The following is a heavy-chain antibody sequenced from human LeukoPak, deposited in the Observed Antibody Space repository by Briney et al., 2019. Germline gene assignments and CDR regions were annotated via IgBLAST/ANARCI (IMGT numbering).Heavy chain of an antibody. D-gene: IGHD2-21*01. CDR1: VFTFSTYD. CDR2: IGTIGDT. CDR3: ARATVIGNAPVPGYMDV. V-gene: IGHV3-13*01. Sequence: GGSLRLSCAASVFTFSTYDMHWVRQVSGKGLEWVSSIGTIGDTFYPGSVKGRFTISRENAKNSLYLQMNGLRAGDTAVYYCARATVIGNAPVPGYMDVWGKGTTVTVSS. J-gene: IGHJ6*03.